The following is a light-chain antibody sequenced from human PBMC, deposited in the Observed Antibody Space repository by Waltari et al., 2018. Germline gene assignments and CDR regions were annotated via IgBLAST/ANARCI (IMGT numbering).Light chain of an antibody. CDR3: SSYTATDTYV. CDR2: DVS. CDR1: NLDIGLYNY. Sequence: SALTQPASMSGYPGQSITISCTVTNLDIGLYNYVSWYQQHPGKAPKLIISDVSKRPSGVPARFSGSVSGYTASLTISGLQAEDEADYYCSSYTATDTYVFGSGTTVIVL. J-gene: IGLJ1*01. V-gene: IGLV2-14*03.